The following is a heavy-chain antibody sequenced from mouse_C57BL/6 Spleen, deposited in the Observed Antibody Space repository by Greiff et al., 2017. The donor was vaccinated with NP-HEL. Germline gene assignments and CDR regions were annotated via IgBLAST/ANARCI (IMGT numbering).Heavy chain of an antibody. J-gene: IGHJ2*01. CDR2: IWSGGST. CDR3: ARVDDGYYYFDY. CDR1: GFSLTSYG. D-gene: IGHD2-3*01. V-gene: IGHV2-2*01. Sequence: VKLMESGPGLVQPSQSLSITCTVSGFSLTSYGVHWVRQSPGKGLEWLGVIWSGGSTDYNAAFISRLSISKDNSKSQVFFKMNSLQADDTAIYYCARVDDGYYYFDYWGQGTTLTVSS.